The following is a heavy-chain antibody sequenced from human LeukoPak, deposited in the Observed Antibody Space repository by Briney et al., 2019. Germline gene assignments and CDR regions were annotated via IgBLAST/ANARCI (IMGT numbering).Heavy chain of an antibody. CDR2: IYTSGST. D-gene: IGHD2-15*01. Sequence: SETLSLTCTVSGGSISSYHWSWIRQPAGKGLEWIGRIYTSGSTNYNPSLKSRVTMSVDTSKNQFSLKLRSVTAADTAVYYCARDRGGYCSGGSCYGLSYWGQGTLVTVSS. CDR1: GGSISSYH. V-gene: IGHV4-4*07. J-gene: IGHJ4*02. CDR3: ARDRGGYCSGGSCYGLSY.